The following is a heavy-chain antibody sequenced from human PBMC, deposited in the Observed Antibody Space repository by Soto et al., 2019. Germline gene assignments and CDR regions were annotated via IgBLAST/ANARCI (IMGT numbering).Heavy chain of an antibody. J-gene: IGHJ6*02. CDR2: ISYDGRNK. CDR3: AKNHLIRGVIISGLDV. D-gene: IGHD3-10*01. CDR1: GFTFCSYD. Sequence: PGGSLRLSCAASGFTFCSYDIHWVRQAPGKGLEWVAVISYDGRNKYYADSVKGRFTISRDNSKNTLFLQMNSLRAEDTAVYFCAKNHLIRGVIISGLDVWGQGTTVTGSS. V-gene: IGHV3-30*18.